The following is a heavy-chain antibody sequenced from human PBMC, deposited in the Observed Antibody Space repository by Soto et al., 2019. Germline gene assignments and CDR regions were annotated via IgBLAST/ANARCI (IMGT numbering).Heavy chain of an antibody. CDR3: AKHQNWNRAQYHYYGMDV. CDR1: GYTFTDYD. D-gene: IGHD1-1*01. Sequence: VHLVQSGAEVKKPGASVKVSWKASGYTFTDYDMHWVRQPPGQSLEWVGWINNANGNTEYSKKFQDRVTITSDTSATTVYMELTSLRSEDTAVYYCAKHQNWNRAQYHYYGMDVWGQGTTVIVSS. CDR2: INNANGNT. V-gene: IGHV1-3*04. J-gene: IGHJ6*02.